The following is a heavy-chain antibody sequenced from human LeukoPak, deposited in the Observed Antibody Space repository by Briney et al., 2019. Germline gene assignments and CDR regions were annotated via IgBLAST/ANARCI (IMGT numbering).Heavy chain of an antibody. Sequence: SETLSLTCTVSGGSISSYYWSWIRQPAGKGLEWIGRIYTSGSTNYNPSLKSRVTMSVDTSKNQFSLKPSSVTAADTAVYYCARDNFWSGYYPRSYYYMDVWGKGTTVTVSS. CDR3: ARDNFWSGYYPRSYYYMDV. CDR2: IYTSGST. V-gene: IGHV4-4*07. J-gene: IGHJ6*03. CDR1: GGSISSYY. D-gene: IGHD3-3*01.